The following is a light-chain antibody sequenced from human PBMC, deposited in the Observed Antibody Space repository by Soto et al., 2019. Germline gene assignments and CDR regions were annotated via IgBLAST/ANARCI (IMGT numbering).Light chain of an antibody. CDR1: QSISSY. Sequence: DIQMTQSPSSLSASVGDRVTITCRASQSISSYLNWYQQKPGKAPKLLIYAASSLQSGVPSRFSGSGSGSDFTLTISSLQPEDFATYYCQQSYSTXRTFGGGTKVDIK. V-gene: IGKV1-39*01. CDR2: AAS. CDR3: QQSYSTXRT. J-gene: IGKJ4*01.